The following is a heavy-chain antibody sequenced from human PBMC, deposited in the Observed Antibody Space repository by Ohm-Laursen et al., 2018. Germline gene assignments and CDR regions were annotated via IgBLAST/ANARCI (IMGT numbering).Heavy chain of an antibody. CDR1: GFTFSNHA. CDR3: TKDGIGSYSPFDH. D-gene: IGHD1-26*01. Sequence: SLRLSCAASGFTFSNHAMNWVRQAPGKGLEWVSAIGRTGDTTFYVDSVKGRFTISRDNSNNTLYLQTNSLRAEDTAVYYCTKDGIGSYSPFDHWGQGTLATVSS. J-gene: IGHJ4*02. CDR2: IGRTGDTT. V-gene: IGHV3-23*01.